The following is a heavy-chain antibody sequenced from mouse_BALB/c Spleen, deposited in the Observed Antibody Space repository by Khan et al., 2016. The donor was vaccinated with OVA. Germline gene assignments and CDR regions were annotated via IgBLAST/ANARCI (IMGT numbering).Heavy chain of an antibody. Sequence: QVQLQQSGAELARPGASVKLSCKASGYTFTDYYINWVKQRTGQGLEWIGEISPGSGDTYYTEKFKGKATLTADKSSTTAYMQISSLTSEASAAYFCAGRNYFCYTFAYWGQGTLVTVSA. J-gene: IGHJ3*01. CDR2: ISPGSGDT. V-gene: IGHV1-77*01. D-gene: IGHD1-2*01. CDR1: GYTFTDYY. CDR3: AGRNYFCYTFAY.